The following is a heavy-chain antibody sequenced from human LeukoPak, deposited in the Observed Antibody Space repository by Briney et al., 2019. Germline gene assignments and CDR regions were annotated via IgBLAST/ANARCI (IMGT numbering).Heavy chain of an antibody. CDR1: AYSLSSGYY. V-gene: IGHV4-38-2*02. CDR2: IHHSGST. CDR3: ARGFRGPNFDY. Sequence: SETLSLTCTVSAYSLSSGYYWGWIRQPPGKGLEWIGSIHHSGSTDYNPSLKSRVTISADTSKNQFSLKLSSVTAADTAVYYCARGFRGPNFDYWGQGTLVTVSS. D-gene: IGHD3-10*01. J-gene: IGHJ4*02.